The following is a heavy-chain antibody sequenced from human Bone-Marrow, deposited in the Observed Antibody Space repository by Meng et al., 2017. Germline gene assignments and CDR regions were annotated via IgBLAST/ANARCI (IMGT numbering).Heavy chain of an antibody. J-gene: IGHJ4*02. CDR2: INPKSGDT. CDR3: ARDEDISAAGKLFGDY. D-gene: IGHD6-13*01. V-gene: IGHV1-2*06. CDR1: GYTFPDYW. Sequence: QVPLLQSGADVKKPVASVKVSCKASGYTFPDYWLHWVRRAPGQGLEWMGRINPKSGDTHYAQRFQGRVTMTGDTSISTAYMELSGLRSDDTAMYYCARDEDISAAGKLFGDYWGQGTLVTGSS.